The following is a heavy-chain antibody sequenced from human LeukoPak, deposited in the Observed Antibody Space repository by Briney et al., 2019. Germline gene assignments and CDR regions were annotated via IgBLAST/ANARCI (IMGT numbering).Heavy chain of an antibody. Sequence: PGGSLRLSCAASGFTFSSYSMNWVRQAPGRGLEWVSGISSNGGSIAYADSVKGRFTISRDNAKNSLYLQMNSLRAEDMALYYCAKGDVVVPAAIRDWGQGTLVTVSS. CDR1: GFTFSSYS. D-gene: IGHD2-2*01. CDR2: ISSNGGSI. V-gene: IGHV3-9*03. CDR3: AKGDVVVPAAIRD. J-gene: IGHJ4*02.